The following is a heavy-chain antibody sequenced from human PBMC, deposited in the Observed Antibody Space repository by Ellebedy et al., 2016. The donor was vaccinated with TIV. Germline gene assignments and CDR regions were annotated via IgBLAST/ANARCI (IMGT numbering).Heavy chain of an antibody. CDR2: IIPIFGTA. V-gene: IGHV1-69*13. J-gene: IGHJ6*02. CDR3: ARLVMSPYYYGMDV. CDR1: GGTFSSYA. Sequence: AASVKVSCKASGGTFSSYAISWVRQAPGQGLEWMGGIIPIFGTANYAQKFQGRVTITADESTSTAYMELSSLRSEDTAVYYCARLVMSPYYYGMDVWGQGTTVTVSS. D-gene: IGHD3-9*01.